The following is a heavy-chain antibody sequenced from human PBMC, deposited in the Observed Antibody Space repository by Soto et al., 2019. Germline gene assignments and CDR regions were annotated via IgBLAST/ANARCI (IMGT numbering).Heavy chain of an antibody. CDR3: ARDRYCGRRVHYGMDV. CDR2: IIPIFGTA. J-gene: IGHJ6*02. V-gene: IGHV1-69*01. Sequence: QVQLVQSGAEVKKPGSSVKVSCKASEGTFSSYAISWVRQAPGQGLEWMGGIIPIFGTANYAQKFQGRVTITADESTSTAYMELSSLRSEDTAVYYCARDRYCGRRVHYGMDVWGQGTTVTVSS. CDR1: EGTFSSYA. D-gene: IGHD1-26*01.